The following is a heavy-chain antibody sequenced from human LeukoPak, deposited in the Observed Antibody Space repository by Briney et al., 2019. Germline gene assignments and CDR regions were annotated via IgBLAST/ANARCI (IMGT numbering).Heavy chain of an antibody. J-gene: IGHJ4*02. CDR3: ARTHCSSTSCYPFFDY. Sequence: VASVKVSCKASGYTFTGYYMYWVRQAPGQGLEWMGWINPNSGGTNYAQKFQGRVTMTRDTSISTAHMELSRLRSDDTAVYYCARTHCSSTSCYPFFDYWGQGILVTVSS. CDR1: GYTFTGYY. CDR2: INPNSGGT. D-gene: IGHD2-2*01. V-gene: IGHV1-2*02.